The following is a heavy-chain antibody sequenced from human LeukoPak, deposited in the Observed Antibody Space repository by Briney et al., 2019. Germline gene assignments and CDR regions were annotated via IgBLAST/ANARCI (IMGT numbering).Heavy chain of an antibody. J-gene: IGHJ6*02. V-gene: IGHV3-21*01. D-gene: IGHD3-16*02. Sequence: GGSLRLSCAASGFTFSSYSMNWVRQAPGKGLEWDSSISSSSSYIYYADSVKGRFTISRDNAKNSLYLQMNSLRAEDTAVYYCARERITFGGVIVTYYYYGMDVWGQGTTVTVSS. CDR1: GFTFSSYS. CDR3: ARERITFGGVIVTYYYYGMDV. CDR2: ISSSSSYI.